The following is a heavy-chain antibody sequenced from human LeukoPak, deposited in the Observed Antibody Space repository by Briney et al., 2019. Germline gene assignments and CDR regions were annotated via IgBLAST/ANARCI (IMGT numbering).Heavy chain of an antibody. J-gene: IGHJ4*02. CDR2: INSRSNYI. CDR3: ARDKVSVIPALDY. Sequence: GGSLRLSCEASGFTFSNHNVNWVRQAPGKGLEWVSSINSRSNYIYYADSVKGRFTISRDNAKESLYLQMNSLRAEDTALYFCARDKVSVIPALDYWGQGTLVIVSS. CDR1: GFTFSNHN. D-gene: IGHD2/OR15-2a*01. V-gene: IGHV3-21*01.